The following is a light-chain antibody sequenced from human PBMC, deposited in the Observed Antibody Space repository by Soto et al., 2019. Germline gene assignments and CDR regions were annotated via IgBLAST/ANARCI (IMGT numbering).Light chain of an antibody. V-gene: IGKV1-5*01. Sequence: DIQMTPSPSTLSASVGDRVTITCRASQSVSKWLAWYQQKPGKVPKLLIYDASNLESGVPSRFSGSGSGTSFTLTISSLQPDDFATYYCQQYDTYSTFGQGTRLEIK. J-gene: IGKJ5*01. CDR1: QSVSKW. CDR3: QQYDTYST. CDR2: DAS.